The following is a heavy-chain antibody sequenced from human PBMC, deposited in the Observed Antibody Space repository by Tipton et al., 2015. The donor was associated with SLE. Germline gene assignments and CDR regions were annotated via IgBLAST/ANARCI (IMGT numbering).Heavy chain of an antibody. D-gene: IGHD1-26*01. V-gene: IGHV4-34*01. CDR3: ARGTPFMEWERNWFDP. Sequence: AGLVKPSETLSLTCAVYGGSFSGYYWSWIRQPPGKGLEWIGYIYHLGSTSYNPSLESRVTISVDTSKNQFSLKMNSVTAADTAVYYCARGTPFMEWERNWFDPWGQGTLVTVSS. CDR2: IYHLGST. J-gene: IGHJ5*02. CDR1: GGSFSGYY.